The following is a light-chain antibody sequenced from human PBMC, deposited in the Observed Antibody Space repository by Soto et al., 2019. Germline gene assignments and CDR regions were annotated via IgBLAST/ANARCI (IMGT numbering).Light chain of an antibody. CDR3: QSYDSSRSYV. Sequence: QSVLTQPPSVSGAPGQRVTISCTGSSSNIGAGYDVHWYQQLPGTAPKLLIYGNSNRPSGVPDRFSGSKSGTSASLAITGLKAEDEADYYCQSYDSSRSYVFGTGTKVTV. V-gene: IGLV1-40*01. CDR2: GNS. CDR1: SSNIGAGYD. J-gene: IGLJ1*01.